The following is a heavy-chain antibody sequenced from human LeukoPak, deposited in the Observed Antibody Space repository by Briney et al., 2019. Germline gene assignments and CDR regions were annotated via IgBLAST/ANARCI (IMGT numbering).Heavy chain of an antibody. CDR2: SSDDGSTT. D-gene: IGHD3-22*01. J-gene: IGHJ4*02. V-gene: IGHV3-23*01. CDR1: VYSLRVYV. CDR3: AKDRGGWTSGCYSMYK. Sequence: GGTLRLSRAVSVYSLRVYVIYGVREARGRGRECGLLSSDDGSTTLYADSVKRRFPISRDNYMHRLYRQRKSLRAEDTAVYFCAKDRGGWTSGCYSMYKWGEGSPVTVS.